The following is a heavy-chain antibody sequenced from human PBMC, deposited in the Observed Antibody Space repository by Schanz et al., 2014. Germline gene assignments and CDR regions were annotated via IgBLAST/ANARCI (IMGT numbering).Heavy chain of an antibody. Sequence: SLLLSFSSSFFLFLSPSLSFFLPSSFNFLEWVGRVRKKEFSDDTEEYAASVRGRFTISRDESKNVVNLQMNGLKAEDTAMYYCVREGSTTPVAGRRSGDWLGRFDYWGQGALVTVS. CDR1: FFLFLSPS. CDR3: VREGSTTPVAGRRSGDWLGRFDY. V-gene: IGHV3-72*01. CDR2: VRKKEFSDDT. D-gene: IGHD2-21*02. J-gene: IGHJ4*02.